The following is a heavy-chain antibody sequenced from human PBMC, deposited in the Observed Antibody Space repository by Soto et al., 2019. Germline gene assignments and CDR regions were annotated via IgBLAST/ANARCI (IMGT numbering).Heavy chain of an antibody. V-gene: IGHV3-23*01. J-gene: IGHJ1*01. Sequence: GGSLRLSCAASGITFSTYAMSWVRQAPGKGLEWVSSITESGGSTYCADSVKGRFTISRDNSKNTLYLQMDSLRVADAAVYYCTTLVTRTFQHWGQGTLVTVSS. D-gene: IGHD2-21*02. CDR2: ITESGGST. CDR3: TTLVTRTFQH. CDR1: GITFSTYA.